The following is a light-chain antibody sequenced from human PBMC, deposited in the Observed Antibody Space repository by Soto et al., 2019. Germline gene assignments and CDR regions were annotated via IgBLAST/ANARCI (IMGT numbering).Light chain of an antibody. CDR1: RGVSSY. Sequence: IVMTESPATLSVSPGERATLSCRASRGVSSYLAWYQQKPGQAPRLLIYDASTRATGIPARFSGSGSGTEFILTISSLQSEDFGVYYCQQYNNWPPITFGQGTRLEIK. CDR3: QQYNNWPPIT. V-gene: IGKV3D-15*01. J-gene: IGKJ5*01. CDR2: DAS.